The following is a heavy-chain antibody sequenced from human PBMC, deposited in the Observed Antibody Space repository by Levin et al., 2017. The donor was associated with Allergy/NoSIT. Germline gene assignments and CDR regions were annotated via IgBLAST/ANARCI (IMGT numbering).Heavy chain of an antibody. V-gene: IGHV3-74*01. D-gene: IGHD1-26*01. Sequence: GGSLRLSCAASGFTFSSYWMHWVRQAPGKGLVWVSRISSDGSTTNYADSVKGRFIISRDNAGNTLYLQMNSLRAEDTAVYYCARALIVGATSGGDYWGQGTLVTVSS. CDR3: ARALIVGATSGGDY. J-gene: IGHJ4*02. CDR1: GFTFSSYW. CDR2: ISSDGSTT.